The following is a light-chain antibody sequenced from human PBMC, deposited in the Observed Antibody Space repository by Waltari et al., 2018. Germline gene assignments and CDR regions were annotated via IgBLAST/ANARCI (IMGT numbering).Light chain of an antibody. CDR1: SSNIESNY. Sequence: QSVLTQPPSASGTPGQRVTIPCSGSSSNIESNYVYWYQQFPGTAPKVLMFKNNQRPSGVSDRFSASKSGASAFLAISGLRSDDEADYYCGTWDDSLSRPVFGGGTKLTVL. CDR3: GTWDDSLSRPV. CDR2: KNN. V-gene: IGLV1-47*01. J-gene: IGLJ3*02.